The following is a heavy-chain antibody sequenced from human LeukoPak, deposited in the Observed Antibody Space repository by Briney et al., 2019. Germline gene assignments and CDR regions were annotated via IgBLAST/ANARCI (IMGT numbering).Heavy chain of an antibody. CDR1: GYTFTSYG. CDR2: INAGNGNT. V-gene: IGHV1-3*01. D-gene: IGHD4-17*01. CDR3: ARVGESPLDY. J-gene: IGHJ4*02. Sequence: GASVKVSCKASGYTFTSYGISWARQAPGQGLEWMGWINAGNGNTKYSQKFQGRVTITRDTSASTAYMELSSLRSEDTAVYYCARVGESPLDYWGQGTLVTVSS.